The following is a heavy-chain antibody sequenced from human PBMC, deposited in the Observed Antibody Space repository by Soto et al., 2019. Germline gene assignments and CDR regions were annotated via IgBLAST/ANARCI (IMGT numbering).Heavy chain of an antibody. D-gene: IGHD3-22*01. J-gene: IGHJ3*02. V-gene: IGHV2-70*01. CDR2: IDCDDYK. Sequence: GAGPTLVNPTQTLTLTCTFSGFSLSTSGMCVSWIRQPPGKALEWLALIDCDDYKYYSTSLXSRLTISKDTSKNRVVLTMTNMDPVDTATYYCARISGRYYYDSSGYYTDALDIWAQGTMVPVSS. CDR3: ARISGRYYYDSSGYYTDALDI. CDR1: GFSLSTSGMC.